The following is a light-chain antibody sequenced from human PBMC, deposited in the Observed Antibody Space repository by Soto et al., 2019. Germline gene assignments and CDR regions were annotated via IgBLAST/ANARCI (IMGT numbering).Light chain of an antibody. V-gene: IGKV1-5*01. CDR2: DAS. J-gene: IGKJ1*01. CDR1: QSISTW. Sequence: DIQRTQSPSTLSVSVGDRVNLTCRASQSISTWLAWYQQKPGKAPKVQLSDASNLASGVPSRFSGSGSGTEFTLSISSLQPDDFATYYCQPYHTYPRTFGQGTKVEL. CDR3: QPYHTYPRT.